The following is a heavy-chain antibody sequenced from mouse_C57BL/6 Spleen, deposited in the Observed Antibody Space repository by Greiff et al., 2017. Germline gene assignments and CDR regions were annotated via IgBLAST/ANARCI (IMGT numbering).Heavy chain of an antibody. CDR1: GYAFSSSW. CDR2: IYPGDGDT. Sequence: QVQLKESGPELVKPGASVKISCKASGYAFSSSWMNWVKQRPGKGLEWIGRIYPGDGDTNCNGKFKGKATLTADKSCSTAYMQLSSLTSEDSAVYFCAREGLWGQGTTLTVSS. J-gene: IGHJ2*01. V-gene: IGHV1-82*01. CDR3: AREGL.